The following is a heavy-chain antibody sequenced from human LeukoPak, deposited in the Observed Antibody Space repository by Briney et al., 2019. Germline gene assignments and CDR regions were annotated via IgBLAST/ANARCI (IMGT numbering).Heavy chain of an antibody. V-gene: IGHV1-46*01. CDR3: ARGGVPAANDYYYYMDV. Sequence: ASVTVSCTASGYTFIIYYVHWVRQAPGQGLEWMGIINPSGGSTSYAQNFQGRVTMTKDTSTSTVYMELSSLRSEDTAVYYCARGGVPAANDYYYYMDVWGKGTTVTVSS. CDR1: GYTFIIYY. CDR2: INPSGGST. J-gene: IGHJ6*03. D-gene: IGHD2-2*01.